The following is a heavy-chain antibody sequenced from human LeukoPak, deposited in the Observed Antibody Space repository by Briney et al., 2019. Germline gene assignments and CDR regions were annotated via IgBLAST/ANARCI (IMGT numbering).Heavy chain of an antibody. CDR1: GGTFSSYA. CDR3: ARDDTAMVRGFDY. V-gene: IGHV1-69*01. J-gene: IGHJ4*02. Sequence: SVKVSCKASGGTFSSYAISWVRQAPGQGLEWMGGIIPIFGTANYAQKFQGRVTITADESTSTAYMELSSLRSEDTAVYYCARDDTAMVRGFDYWGQGTLVTVSS. CDR2: IIPIFGTA. D-gene: IGHD5-18*01.